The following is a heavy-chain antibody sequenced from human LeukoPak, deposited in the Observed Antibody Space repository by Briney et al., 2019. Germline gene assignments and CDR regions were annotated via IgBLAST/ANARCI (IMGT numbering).Heavy chain of an antibody. Sequence: GGSLRLSCAASGFTFSSYGMHWVRQAPGKGLEWVAVISYDGSNKYYADSVKGRFTISRDNSKNTLYLQMNSLRAEDTAVYYCAKSGGIWFGELLSYFDYWGQGTLVTVSS. CDR2: ISYDGSNK. CDR3: AKSGGIWFGELLSYFDY. J-gene: IGHJ4*02. D-gene: IGHD3-10*01. V-gene: IGHV3-30*18. CDR1: GFTFSSYG.